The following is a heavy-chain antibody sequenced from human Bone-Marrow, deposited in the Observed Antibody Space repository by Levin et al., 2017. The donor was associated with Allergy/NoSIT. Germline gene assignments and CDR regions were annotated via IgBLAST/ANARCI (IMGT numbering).Heavy chain of an antibody. J-gene: IGHJ4*02. Sequence: SETLSLTCTVSGGSISSSSYYWGWIRQPPGKGLEWIGSIYYSGSTYYNPSLKSRVTISVDTSKNQFSLKLSSVTAADTAVYYCARQVSDIVATVVPRDFDYWGQGTLVTVSS. V-gene: IGHV4-39*07. CDR2: IYYSGST. CDR1: GGSISSSSYY. CDR3: ARQVSDIVATVVPRDFDY. D-gene: IGHD5-12*01.